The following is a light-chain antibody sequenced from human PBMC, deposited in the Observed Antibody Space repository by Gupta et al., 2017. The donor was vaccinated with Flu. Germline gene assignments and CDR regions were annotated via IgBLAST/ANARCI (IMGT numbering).Light chain of an antibody. J-gene: IGLJ3*02. CDR2: EVH. CDR1: NSDVGGYNY. Sequence: QSALTQPPSVSGSPGQSITISCTGTNSDVGGYNYVSWYQHHPGKAPKLMLYEVHNRPSGVSNRFSGSKSGNTASLTISGLQAEDEADYYCSSYTSSTTLNWVFGGGTKLTVL. V-gene: IGLV2-14*01. CDR3: SSYTSSTTLNWV.